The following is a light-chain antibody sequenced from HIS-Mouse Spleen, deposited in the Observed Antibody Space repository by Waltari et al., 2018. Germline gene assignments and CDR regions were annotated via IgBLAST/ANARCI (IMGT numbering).Light chain of an antibody. CDR3: YSTDSSGNHRV. J-gene: IGLJ2*01. V-gene: IGLV3-10*01. CDR1: ALPKKS. CDR2: EDS. Sequence: SYELTQPPSVSVSPGQTARITCSGAALPKKSAYWYQPKSGQAPVLVIYEDSKRPSGIPERFSGSSSGTMATLTISGAQVEDEADYYCYSTDSSGNHRVFGGGTKLTVL.